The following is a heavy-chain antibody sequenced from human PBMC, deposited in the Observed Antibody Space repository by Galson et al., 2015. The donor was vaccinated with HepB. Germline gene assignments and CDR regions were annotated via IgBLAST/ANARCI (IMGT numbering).Heavy chain of an antibody. CDR1: GFTFSSYS. J-gene: IGHJ4*02. CDR3: ARRHYDFWSCYYIDY. Sequence: SLRLSCAASGFTFSSYSMNWVRQAPGKGLEWVSYISSSSSTIYYADSVKGRFTISRDNAKNSLYLQMNSLRAEDTAVYYCARRHYDFWSCYYIDYGGQVTLVTASS. CDR2: ISSSSSTI. D-gene: IGHD3-3*01. V-gene: IGHV3-48*01.